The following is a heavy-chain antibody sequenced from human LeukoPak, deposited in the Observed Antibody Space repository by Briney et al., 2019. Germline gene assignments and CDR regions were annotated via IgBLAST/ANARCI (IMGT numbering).Heavy chain of an antibody. J-gene: IGHJ5*02. V-gene: IGHV3-48*01. CDR2: ISSSSSTI. Sequence: GESLKISCAASGFTFSSYSMNWVRQAPGKGLEWVSYISSSSSTIYYADSVKGRFTISRDNAKNSLYLQMNSLRAEDTAVYYCARDSRRNTWEVTEKWLSTPSPNWFDPWDQGTLVTVSS. D-gene: IGHD3-22*01. CDR1: GFTFSSYS. CDR3: ARDSRRNTWEVTEKWLSTPSPNWFDP.